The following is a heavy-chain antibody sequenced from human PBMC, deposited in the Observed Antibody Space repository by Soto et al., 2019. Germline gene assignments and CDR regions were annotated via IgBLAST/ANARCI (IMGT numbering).Heavy chain of an antibody. D-gene: IGHD2-8*02. Sequence: QVQLVESGGGVVQPGRSLRLSCAVSGFTVSTYGMHWVRQAPGKGLEWVAVISRDGGTKYYADSVKGRFTISRDNSRTTLFLETNSLRSDDMAVYYCTGEVASGYWGQGTLVTVSS. CDR3: TGEVASGY. V-gene: IGHV3-30*03. J-gene: IGHJ4*02. CDR2: ISRDGGTK. CDR1: GFTVSTYG.